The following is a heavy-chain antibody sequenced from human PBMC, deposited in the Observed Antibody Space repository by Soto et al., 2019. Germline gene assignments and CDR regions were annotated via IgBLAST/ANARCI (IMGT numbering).Heavy chain of an antibody. D-gene: IGHD3-16*02. CDR3: AREYDYVWGSYRYGMDV. V-gene: IGHV3-30-3*01. Sequence: QVQLVESGGGVVQPGRSLRLSCAASGFTFSSYAMRWVRQAPGKGLEWVAVISYDGSNKYYADSVKGRFTISRDNSKNTLYLQMNSLRAEDTAVYYCAREYDYVWGSYRYGMDVWGQGTTVTVSS. J-gene: IGHJ6*02. CDR2: ISYDGSNK. CDR1: GFTFSSYA.